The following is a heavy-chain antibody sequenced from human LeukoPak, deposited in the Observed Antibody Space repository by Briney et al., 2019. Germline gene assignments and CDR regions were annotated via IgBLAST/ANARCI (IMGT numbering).Heavy chain of an antibody. CDR2: IYTSGST. CDR1: GGSISSYY. J-gene: IGHJ6*03. Sequence: SETLSLTCTVPGGSISSYYWSWIRQPAGKGLEWIGRIYTSGSTNYNPSLKSRVTMSVDTSKNQFSLKLSSVTAADTAVCYCARDRAAYYYYMDVWGKGTTVTVSS. CDR3: ARDRAAYYYYMDV. V-gene: IGHV4-4*07.